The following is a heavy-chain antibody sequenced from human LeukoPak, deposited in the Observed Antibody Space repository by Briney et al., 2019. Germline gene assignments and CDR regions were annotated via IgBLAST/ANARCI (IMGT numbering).Heavy chain of an antibody. V-gene: IGHV4-34*01. CDR3: ARVTRSRAFDN. Sequence: SETLSLTCAVPGGSFSGYYWTWIRQPPGKGLEWIGSIYYSGSTYYNPSLKSRVTISVDTSKNQFSLKLSSVTAADTAVYYWARVTRSRAFDNWGQGTMVTVSS. CDR1: GGSFSGYY. CDR2: IYYSGST. J-gene: IGHJ3*02. D-gene: IGHD1-1*01.